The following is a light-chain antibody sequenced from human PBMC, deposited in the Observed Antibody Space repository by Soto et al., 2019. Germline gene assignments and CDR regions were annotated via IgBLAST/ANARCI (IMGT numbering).Light chain of an antibody. V-gene: IGKV3-15*01. CDR3: QQSHSAPWT. CDR2: GAS. J-gene: IGKJ1*01. CDR1: QSVASN. Sequence: EIVMTQSPASLSVSPGDGATLSCRASQSVASNVAWYQQKPGQGPRLLIHGASTRAVGVPARFSGSGSGTDFTLTISSLQSEDFATYYCQQSHSAPWTFGQGTEVEIK.